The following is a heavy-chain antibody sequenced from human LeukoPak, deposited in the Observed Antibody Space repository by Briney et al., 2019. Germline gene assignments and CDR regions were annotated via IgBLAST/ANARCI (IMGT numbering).Heavy chain of an antibody. CDR3: VREIGWRQTDWEDAFDI. Sequence: SVKVSCKASGGTFSSYAISWVRQAPGQGLEWMGGIIPFFGTADYAQKLQGRVTITTDTSTSTAYMELRTERSEDTGVYYCVREIGWRQTDWEDAFDIWGQGTMVTVSS. CDR2: IIPFFGTA. V-gene: IGHV1-69*05. CDR1: GGTFSSYA. J-gene: IGHJ3*02. D-gene: IGHD2-21*02.